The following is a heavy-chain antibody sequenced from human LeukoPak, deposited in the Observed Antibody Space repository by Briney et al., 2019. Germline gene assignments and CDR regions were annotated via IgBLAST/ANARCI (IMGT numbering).Heavy chain of an antibody. V-gene: IGHV3-30-3*01. J-gene: IGHJ4*02. Sequence: GGSLRLSCAASGFTFRNYAMTWVRQAPGKGLEWVAVISYDGSNKYYADSVKGRFTISRDNSKNTLYLQMNSLRAEDTAVYYCARDYAARLDYWGQGTLVTVSS. CDR2: ISYDGSNK. CDR1: GFTFRNYA. CDR3: ARDYAARLDY. D-gene: IGHD6-6*01.